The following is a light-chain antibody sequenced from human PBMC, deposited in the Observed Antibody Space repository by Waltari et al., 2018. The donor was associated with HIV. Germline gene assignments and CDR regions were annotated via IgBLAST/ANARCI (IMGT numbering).Light chain of an antibody. J-gene: IGLJ3*02. CDR3: QSYDSSLSGFWV. CDR1: TPNPRPGSD. Sequence: QSVLTQPPSVSGAPGQRVTIACTGNTPNPRPGSDVHWYQQRPGIAPKLLIYGDINRPSGVPARFSGSKSGTSASRDITGLQAEDEADYYCQSYDSSLSGFWVFGGGTKLTVL. V-gene: IGLV1-40*01. CDR2: GDI.